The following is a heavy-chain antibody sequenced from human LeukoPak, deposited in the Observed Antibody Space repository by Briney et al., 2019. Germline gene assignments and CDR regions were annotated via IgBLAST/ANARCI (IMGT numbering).Heavy chain of an antibody. Sequence: GGSLRLTCADSGIIFSSSEMNWVRQAPGKGLEWVSYISSSGSTIYYEDSLKGRFTISRDNAKNSLYLQMNSLRAEDTAVYYCARTYYYDSSGYYPIFFDYWGQGTLVTVSS. D-gene: IGHD3-22*01. CDR3: ARTYYYDSSGYYPIFFDY. CDR1: GIIFSSSE. CDR2: ISSSGSTI. V-gene: IGHV3-48*03. J-gene: IGHJ4*01.